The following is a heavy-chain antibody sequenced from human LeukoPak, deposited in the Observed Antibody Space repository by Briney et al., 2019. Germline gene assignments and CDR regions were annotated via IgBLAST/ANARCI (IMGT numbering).Heavy chain of an antibody. CDR3: AKDGDYGFEY. V-gene: IGHV3-23*01. J-gene: IGHJ4*02. CDR1: GFTFSSCA. Sequence: GGSLRLSCAASGFTFSSCAMSWVRQAPGKGLEWVSTISSSATSTYYADSVKGRFTVSRDNSKDTLYLQMNSLRAEDTAIYYCAKDGDYGFEYWGQGTLVTVSS. CDR2: ISSSATST. D-gene: IGHD4-17*01.